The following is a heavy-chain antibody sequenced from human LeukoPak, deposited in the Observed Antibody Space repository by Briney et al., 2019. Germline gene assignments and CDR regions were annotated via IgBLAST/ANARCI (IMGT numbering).Heavy chain of an antibody. CDR2: VSAYNGNT. CDR1: GYTFTSYG. Sequence: ASVKVSCKASGYTFTSYGINWVRQAPGQGLEWMGWVSAYNGNTNYAQKLQGRVTMTTDTSTSTAYMELRSLRSDDTAVYYCARGDYYGSGTYYKKTVDYWGQGTLVTVSS. J-gene: IGHJ4*02. V-gene: IGHV1-18*01. D-gene: IGHD3-10*01. CDR3: ARGDYYGSGTYYKKTVDY.